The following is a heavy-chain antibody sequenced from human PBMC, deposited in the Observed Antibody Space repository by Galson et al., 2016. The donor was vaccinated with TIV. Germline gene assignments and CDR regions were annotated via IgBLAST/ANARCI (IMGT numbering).Heavy chain of an antibody. J-gene: IGHJ4*02. CDR3: ARVSIVSAMFVWY. CDR2: INWNGAAT. CDR1: GFTFDDYG. D-gene: IGHD5/OR15-5a*01. V-gene: IGHV3-20*04. Sequence: SLRLSCAASGFTFDDYGMSWVRQVPGKGLEWVSDINWNGAATGYADSVQGRFTISRDNAKNTVYLRLNSLRIEDTAVYYCARVSIVSAMFVWYWGQGSLVTVSS.